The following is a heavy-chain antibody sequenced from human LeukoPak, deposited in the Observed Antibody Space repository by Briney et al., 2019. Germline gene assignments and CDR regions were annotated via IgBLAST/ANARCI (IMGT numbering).Heavy chain of an antibody. D-gene: IGHD6-13*01. CDR3: ARGRAYSSSWFGI. Sequence: PSETLSLTCAVYGGSFSGYYWSWIRQPPGKGLEWIGEINHSGSTNYNPSLKSRVTISVDTSKNQFSLKLSSVTAADTAVYYCARGRAYSSSWFGIWGQGTMVTVSS. CDR2: INHSGST. CDR1: GGSFSGYY. J-gene: IGHJ3*02. V-gene: IGHV4-34*01.